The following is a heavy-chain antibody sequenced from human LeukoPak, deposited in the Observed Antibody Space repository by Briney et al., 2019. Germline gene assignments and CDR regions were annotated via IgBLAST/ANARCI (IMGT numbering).Heavy chain of an antibody. CDR1: GYTFTISG. J-gene: IGHJ4*02. D-gene: IGHD4-17*01. Sequence: ASVKVSSKASGYTFTISGISWLRQAPGQRLDWMGWISADNGDTNYAQKLQGRVTMTTDTSTSTAYMELRSLRSDDTAVYYCGRGSYGDPLFDYWGQGTLVTVSS. CDR2: ISADNGDT. V-gene: IGHV1-18*01. CDR3: GRGSYGDPLFDY.